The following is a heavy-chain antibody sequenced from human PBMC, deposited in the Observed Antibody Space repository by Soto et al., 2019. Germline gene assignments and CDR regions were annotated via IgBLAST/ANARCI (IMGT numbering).Heavy chain of an antibody. CDR1: GGSISSGDYY. J-gene: IGHJ3*02. Sequence: SETLSLTCTVSGGSISSGDYYWSWIRQPPGKGLEWIGYIYYSGSTYYNPSLKSRVTISVDTSKNQFSLKLSSVTAADTAVYYCARDLRRYYDSSDTGDIWGQGTMVTVSS. D-gene: IGHD3-22*01. CDR3: ARDLRRYYDSSDTGDI. CDR2: IYYSGST. V-gene: IGHV4-30-4*01.